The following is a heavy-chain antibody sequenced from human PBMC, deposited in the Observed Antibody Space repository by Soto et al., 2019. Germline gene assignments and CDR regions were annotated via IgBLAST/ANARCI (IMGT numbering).Heavy chain of an antibody. J-gene: IGHJ6*02. Sequence: QVQLVESGGGVVQPGRSLRLSCAASGFTFSRYGMHRVRQAPGKGLEWVAVIWYDGSNKYYADSVKGRFTISRDNSKNTLYLQMNSLRAEDTAVYYCAREVSIAARDMDVWGQGTTVTVSS. D-gene: IGHD6-6*01. CDR1: GFTFSRYG. V-gene: IGHV3-33*01. CDR2: IWYDGSNK. CDR3: AREVSIAARDMDV.